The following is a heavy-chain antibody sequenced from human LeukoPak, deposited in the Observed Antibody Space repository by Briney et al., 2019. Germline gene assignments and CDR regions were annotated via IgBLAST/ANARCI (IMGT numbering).Heavy chain of an antibody. Sequence: PSETLSLTCTVSGGSISSRSYYWGWIRQPPGKGLEWIGSIYYSGSTYYNSSLKSRVTISADTSKDQFSLKLTSVTAADTAMYYCARIYYYYYYMDVWGKGTTVTVSS. CDR3: ARIYYYYYYMDV. CDR1: GGSISSRSYY. V-gene: IGHV4-39*07. J-gene: IGHJ6*03. CDR2: IYYSGST.